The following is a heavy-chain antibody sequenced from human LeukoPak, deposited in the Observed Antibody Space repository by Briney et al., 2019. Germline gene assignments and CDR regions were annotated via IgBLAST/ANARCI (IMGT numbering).Heavy chain of an antibody. Sequence: ASVKVSCKASGYTFTGYYMHWVRQAPGQGLEWMGRINPNSGGTNYAQKFQGRVTITADESTSTAYMELSSLRSEDTAVYYCARGVGSLAPILEGWGQGTLVTVSS. V-gene: IGHV1-2*06. D-gene: IGHD1-26*01. CDR3: ARGVGSLAPILEG. J-gene: IGHJ4*02. CDR1: GYTFTGYY. CDR2: INPNSGGT.